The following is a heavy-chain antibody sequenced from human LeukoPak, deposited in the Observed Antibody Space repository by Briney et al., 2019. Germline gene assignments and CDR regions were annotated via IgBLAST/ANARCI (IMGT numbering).Heavy chain of an antibody. D-gene: IGHD5-24*01. J-gene: IGHJ3*02. V-gene: IGHV4-38-2*02. CDR3: ARDGYNPVAFDI. CDR2: IYHRGST. Sequence: SETLSLTCTVSGYSISNGYYWGWIRQPPGKGLEWVGSIYHRGSTYYNPSLRSRVTISLDRSKKKFSLKLSSVTAADTAVYYCARDGYNPVAFDIWGQGTVVTVSS. CDR1: GYSISNGYY.